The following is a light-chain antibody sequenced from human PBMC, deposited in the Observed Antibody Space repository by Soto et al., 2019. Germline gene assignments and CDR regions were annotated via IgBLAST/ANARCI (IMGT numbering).Light chain of an antibody. Sequence: DIQMTQSPSTLSASVGDRVTITCRASQSISSWLAWYQQKPGKAPKFLIYMASSLESGVPSRFSGSGSGTEFTLTISSLQPDDFATYYCQQYNSWYTFGQGTKVEIK. CDR2: MAS. J-gene: IGKJ2*01. CDR3: QQYNSWYT. V-gene: IGKV1-5*03. CDR1: QSISSW.